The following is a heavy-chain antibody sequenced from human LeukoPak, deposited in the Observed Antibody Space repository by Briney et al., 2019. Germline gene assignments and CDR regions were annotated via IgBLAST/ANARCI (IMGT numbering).Heavy chain of an antibody. D-gene: IGHD6-13*01. Sequence: PSETLSLTCAVSGGSISSSNWWSWVRPPPGTGLEWIGEIYHSGSTNYNPSLKSRVTISVDKSKNQFSLKLSSVTAADTAVYYCARASAAAGNDAFDIWGQGTMVTVSS. CDR3: ARASAAAGNDAFDI. CDR2: IYHSGST. CDR1: GGSISSSNW. J-gene: IGHJ3*02. V-gene: IGHV4-4*02.